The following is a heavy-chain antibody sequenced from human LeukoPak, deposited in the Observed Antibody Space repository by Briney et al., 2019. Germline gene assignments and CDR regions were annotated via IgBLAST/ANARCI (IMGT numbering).Heavy chain of an antibody. J-gene: IGHJ4*02. Sequence: ASVKVSCKASGYTFTSYDINWVRQATGQGLEWMGWMNPNSGNTGYAQEFQGRVTMTRNTSISTAYMELSSLRSEDTAVYYCAVWGLQGYYFDYWGQGTLVTVSS. CDR1: GYTFTSYD. V-gene: IGHV1-8*01. D-gene: IGHD3-16*01. CDR3: AVWGLQGYYFDY. CDR2: MNPNSGNT.